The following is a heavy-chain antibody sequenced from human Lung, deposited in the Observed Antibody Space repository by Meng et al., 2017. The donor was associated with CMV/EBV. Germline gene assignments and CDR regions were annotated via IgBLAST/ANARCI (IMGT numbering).Heavy chain of an antibody. J-gene: IGHJ4*02. CDR1: GFTFSGYS. CDR3: VRDVKYSGYDPYYFDN. Sequence: SCVASGFTFSGYSMNWVRQAPGKGLEWLSSISRSSSHIYYADSVKGRFTISRDNANNSLYLQMNSLRAEDSAVYYCVRDVKYSGYDPYYFDNWGQGXLVTVSS. CDR2: ISRSSSHI. D-gene: IGHD5-12*01. V-gene: IGHV3-21*01.